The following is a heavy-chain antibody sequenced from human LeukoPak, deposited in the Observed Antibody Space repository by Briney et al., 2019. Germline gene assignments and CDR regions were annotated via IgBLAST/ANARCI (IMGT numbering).Heavy chain of an antibody. CDR2: IYYSGST. V-gene: IGHV4-31*03. J-gene: IGHJ6*02. CDR3: ARDHYSYYGMDV. CDR1: GGSISSGGYY. Sequence: SQTLSLTCTVSGGSISSGGYYWSWIRQHPGKGLEWIGYIYYSGSTYYNPSLKSRVTISVDTSKNQFSLKPSSVTAADTAVYYCARDHYSYYGMDVWGQGTTVTVSS.